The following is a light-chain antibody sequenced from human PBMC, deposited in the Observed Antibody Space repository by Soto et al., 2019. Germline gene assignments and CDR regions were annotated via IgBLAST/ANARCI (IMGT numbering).Light chain of an antibody. J-gene: IGKJ2*01. CDR2: DAS. Sequence: EVVMTQSPATLSVSPGERATLSCRASQNLSRNLAWYQQQAGQAPRLLIYDASTRATGIPARFSGSGSGTDFTLTISSLQSEDFAVYYCQHYDNWHHTFGQGTKLEIK. CDR1: QNLSRN. CDR3: QHYDNWHHT. V-gene: IGKV3-15*01.